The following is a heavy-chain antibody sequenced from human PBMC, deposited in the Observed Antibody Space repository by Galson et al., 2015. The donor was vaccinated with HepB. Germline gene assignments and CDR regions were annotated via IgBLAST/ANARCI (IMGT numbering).Heavy chain of an antibody. CDR2: VHHTGNT. CDR3: AGAEWVTNTFYIDH. V-gene: IGHV4-59*01. J-gene: IGHJ4*02. Sequence: LRLSCAASGFTFSDAWMSWVRQPPGKGLEWIGYVHHTGNTNSNPSLRSRVTISLDTSKKQFSLKLRSVTAADTAVYFCAGAEWVTNTFYIDHWGQGTRVTVSS. CDR1: GFTFSDAW. D-gene: IGHD1-26*01.